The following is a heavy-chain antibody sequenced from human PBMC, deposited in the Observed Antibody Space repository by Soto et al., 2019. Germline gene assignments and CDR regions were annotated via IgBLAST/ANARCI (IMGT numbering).Heavy chain of an antibody. CDR2: ISSTGSTI. CDR1: GFTFSSYE. D-gene: IGHD3-3*01. CDR3: ARALTIFGVVRSGGMDV. Sequence: GGSLRLSCAASGFTFSSYEMNWVRQAPGKGLEWVTYISSTGSTIYYADSVKGRFTISRDSAKNSLYLQMMSLRAEDTAVYYCARALTIFGVVRSGGMDVWGQGTTVTVSS. V-gene: IGHV3-48*03. J-gene: IGHJ6*02.